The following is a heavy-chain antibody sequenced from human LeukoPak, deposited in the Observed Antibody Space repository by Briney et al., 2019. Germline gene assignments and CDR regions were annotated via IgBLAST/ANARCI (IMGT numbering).Heavy chain of an antibody. D-gene: IGHD4-17*01. CDR2: IYSDGST. CDR3: ARGDYAIDY. J-gene: IGHJ4*02. V-gene: IGHV3-53*01. CDR1: GFTVSSTS. Sequence: GGSLTLSCAASGFTVSSTSMTWVRQAPGKGLEWVSVIYSDGSTYYADFVEGRFAISTDNFKNTLYLQMNSLRADDTAVYYCARGDYAIDYWGQGTLVTVSS.